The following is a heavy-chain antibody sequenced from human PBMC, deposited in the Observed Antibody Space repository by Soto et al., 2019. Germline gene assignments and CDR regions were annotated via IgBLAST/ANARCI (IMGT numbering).Heavy chain of an antibody. CDR1: GGTFSSYT. J-gene: IGHJ4*02. CDR2: IIPILGIA. CDR3: ARDLADRSFDY. V-gene: IGHV1-69*04. Sequence: ASVKVSCKASGGTFSSYTISWVRQAPGQGLEWMGRIIPILGIANYAQKFQGRVTITADKSTSTAYMELSSLRSEDTAVFYCARDLADRSFDYWGQGTLVTVSS.